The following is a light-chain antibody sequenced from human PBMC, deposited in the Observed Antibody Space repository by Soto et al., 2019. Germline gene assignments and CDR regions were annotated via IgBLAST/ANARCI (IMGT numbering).Light chain of an antibody. V-gene: IGLV2-14*01. CDR1: SSDVSGYNY. CDR3: SSYTSTNTTGV. J-gene: IGLJ2*01. Sequence: QSVLTQPASVSGSPGQSITISCTGTSSDVSGYNYVSWYQQYPGKVPKLMIYDVSNRPSRVSNRFSGSKSGNTASLTISGLQAEDEADYYCSSYTSTNTTGVVGGGTKPTLL. CDR2: DVS.